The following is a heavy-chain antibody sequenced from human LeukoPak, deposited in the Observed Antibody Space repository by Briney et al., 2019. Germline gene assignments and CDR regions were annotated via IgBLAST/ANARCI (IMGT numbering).Heavy chain of an antibody. CDR2: INHSGST. J-gene: IGHJ4*02. D-gene: IGHD4-11*01. CDR1: GGSFSGYY. Sequence: KPSETLSLTCAVYGGSFSGYYWSWIRQPPGKGLEWIGEINHSGSTNYNPSLKSRVTISVDTSKNQFSLKLSSVTAADTAVYYCARMRRTTVTDAFDYWGQGTLVTVSS. V-gene: IGHV4-34*01. CDR3: ARMRRTTVTDAFDY.